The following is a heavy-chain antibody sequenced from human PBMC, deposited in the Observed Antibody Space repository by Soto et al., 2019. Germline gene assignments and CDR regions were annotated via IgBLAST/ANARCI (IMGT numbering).Heavy chain of an antibody. CDR3: ARGLVEYSSGYYYVDAHYYYYGMDV. Sequence: SETLSLTCAVYGGSFSGYYWSWIRQPPGKGLEWIGEINHSGSTNYNPSLKSRVTISVDTSKNQFSLKLSSVTAADTAVYYCARGLVEYSSGYYYVDAHYYYYGMDVWGQGTTVTVSS. D-gene: IGHD3-22*01. CDR1: GGSFSGYY. J-gene: IGHJ6*02. V-gene: IGHV4-34*01. CDR2: INHSGST.